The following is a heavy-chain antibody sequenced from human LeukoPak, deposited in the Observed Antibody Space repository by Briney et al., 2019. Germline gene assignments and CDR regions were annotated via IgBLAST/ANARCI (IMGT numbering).Heavy chain of an antibody. J-gene: IGHJ3*02. Sequence: GGSLRLSCAASGFTFSNYAMSWVRQAPGKGLEWVSAISGSGDSTYYADSVKGRFTISRDNSKNTLYLQMNSLRAEDTAVYYCAKDKGTYSSGWYAYDAFDIWGQGTMVTVSS. CDR1: GFTFSNYA. D-gene: IGHD6-19*01. CDR2: ISGSGDST. V-gene: IGHV3-23*01. CDR3: AKDKGTYSSGWYAYDAFDI.